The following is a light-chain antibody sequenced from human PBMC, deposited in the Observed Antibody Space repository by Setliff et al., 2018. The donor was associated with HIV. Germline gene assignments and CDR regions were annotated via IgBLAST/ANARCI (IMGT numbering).Light chain of an antibody. J-gene: IGLJ1*01. V-gene: IGLV2-14*01. Sequence: QSALTQPRSVSGSPGQSVTISCTGTSSDVAAYNYVSWYQQHRLGKAPKLMISDVSNRPSGVSNRFSGSKSGNTASLTISGLQAEDEADYYCSSYTSSGTPYVFGTGTKVTVL. CDR1: SSDVAAYNY. CDR2: DVS. CDR3: SSYTSSGTPYV.